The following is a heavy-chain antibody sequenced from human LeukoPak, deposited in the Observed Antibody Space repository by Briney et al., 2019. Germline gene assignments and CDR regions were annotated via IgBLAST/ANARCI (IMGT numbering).Heavy chain of an antibody. Sequence: GGSLRLSCAASGFTFSNAWMSWVRQAPGKGVEWVGRIKSKTDGGTTDYAAPVKGRFTISRDDSKNTLYLQMNSLKTEDTAVYYCTTGGSGYSYGYAGYFDYWGQGTLVTVSS. V-gene: IGHV3-15*01. J-gene: IGHJ4*02. D-gene: IGHD5-18*01. CDR2: IKSKTDGGTT. CDR1: GFTFSNAW. CDR3: TTGGSGYSYGYAGYFDY.